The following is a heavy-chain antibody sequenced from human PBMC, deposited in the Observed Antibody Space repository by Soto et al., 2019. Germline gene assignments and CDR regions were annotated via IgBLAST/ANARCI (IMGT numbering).Heavy chain of an antibody. J-gene: IGHJ3*02. CDR1: GFTFSSYA. V-gene: IGHV3-23*01. D-gene: IGHD3-22*01. CDR2: ISGSGGST. Sequence: GGSLRLSCAASGFTFSSYAMGWVRQAPGKGLEWVSAISGSGGSTYYADSVKGRFTISRDNSKNTLYLQMNSLRAEDTAVYYCAKDVPSPAYYYDSSGENAFDIWGQGTMVTVSS. CDR3: AKDVPSPAYYYDSSGENAFDI.